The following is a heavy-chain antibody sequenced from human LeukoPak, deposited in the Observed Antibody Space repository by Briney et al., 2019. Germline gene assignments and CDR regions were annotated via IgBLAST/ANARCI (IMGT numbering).Heavy chain of an antibody. D-gene: IGHD3-16*01. CDR3: GKEGGA. Sequence: GGSLRLSCAASGFTFSSYAMTWVRQAPGKGPEWVSAIGGRGGSTYYADSLGGRFTISRDNSKDMLYLQMNSLKVEDTATYYCGKEGGAWGQGTKVTVSS. V-gene: IGHV3-23*01. CDR2: IGGRGGST. CDR1: GFTFSSYA. J-gene: IGHJ5*02.